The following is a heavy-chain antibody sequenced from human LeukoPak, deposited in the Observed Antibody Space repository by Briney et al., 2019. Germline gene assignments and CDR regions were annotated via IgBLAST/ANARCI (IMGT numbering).Heavy chain of an antibody. CDR1: GYTFTSYY. J-gene: IGHJ6*02. V-gene: IGHV1-46*01. CDR2: INPSGGST. Sequence: ASVKVSCKASGYTFTSYYMHWVRQAPGQGLEWMGIINPSGGSTSYAQKFQGRVTMTRDTSTSTVYMELSSLRSEDTAVYYCARDLYYYDSSGYPGPYYYGMDVWGQGTTVTVSS. D-gene: IGHD3-22*01. CDR3: ARDLYYYDSSGYPGPYYYGMDV.